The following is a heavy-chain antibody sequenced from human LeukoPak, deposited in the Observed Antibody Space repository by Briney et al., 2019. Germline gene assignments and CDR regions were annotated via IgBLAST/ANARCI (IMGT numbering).Heavy chain of an antibody. J-gene: IGHJ6*02. V-gene: IGHV1-18*01. CDR3: ARRDGMDV. Sequence: ASVKVSCKASGYTFTSYGISWVRQAPGQGLEWMGWISAYNGNTNYAQKFQGRVTMTRNTSISTAYMELSSLRSEDTAVYYCARRDGMDVWGQGTTVTVSS. CDR2: ISAYNGNT. CDR1: GYTFTSYG.